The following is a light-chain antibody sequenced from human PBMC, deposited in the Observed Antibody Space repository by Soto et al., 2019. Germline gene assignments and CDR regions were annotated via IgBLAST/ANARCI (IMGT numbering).Light chain of an antibody. J-gene: IGLJ1*01. CDR2: EVS. Sequence: QSALTQPPSASGSPGQSVTISCTGTSSDVGGYNYVSWYQQHPGKAPKLMIYEVSKRPSVVPDRFSGSKSGNTASLTVSGLQAEDGVDYYCSSYAGSNNLGVFGTGTKLTAL. CDR3: SSYAGSNNLGV. CDR1: SSDVGGYNY. V-gene: IGLV2-8*01.